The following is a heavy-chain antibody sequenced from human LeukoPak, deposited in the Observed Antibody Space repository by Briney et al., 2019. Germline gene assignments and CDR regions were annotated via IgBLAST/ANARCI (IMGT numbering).Heavy chain of an antibody. V-gene: IGHV1-2*02. CDR3: ARTFRHYDILTGQKYYFDY. CDR1: GYTFTGYY. D-gene: IGHD3-9*01. CDR2: INPNSGGT. Sequence: ASVKVSCKASGYTFTGYYMHWVRQAPGQGLEWMGWINPNSGGTNYAQKFQGRVTMTRNTSISTAYMELSRLRSDDTAVYYCARTFRHYDILTGQKYYFDYWGQGTLATVSS. J-gene: IGHJ4*02.